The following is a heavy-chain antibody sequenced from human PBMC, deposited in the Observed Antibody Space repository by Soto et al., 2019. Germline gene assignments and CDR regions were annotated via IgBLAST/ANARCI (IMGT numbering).Heavy chain of an antibody. CDR2: IYYSGST. V-gene: IGHV4-59*01. J-gene: IGHJ6*02. CDR1: GGSISSYY. D-gene: IGHD2-15*01. Sequence: SETLSLTCTVSGGSISSYYWSWIRQPPGKGLECIGYIYYSGSTNYNPSLKSRVTISVDTSKNQFSLKLSSVTAADTAVYYCAREGYCSGGSCGYYYYYGMDVWGQGTTVTVSS. CDR3: AREGYCSGGSCGYYYYYGMDV.